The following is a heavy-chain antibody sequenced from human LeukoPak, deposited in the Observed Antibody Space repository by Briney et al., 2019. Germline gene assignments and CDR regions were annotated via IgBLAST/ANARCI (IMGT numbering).Heavy chain of an antibody. CDR1: GGTFSSYA. CDR3: AREPGDGGAFDI. V-gene: IGHV1-69*04. D-gene: IGHD4-23*01. Sequence: SVKVSCKASGGTFSSYAISWVRQAPGQGLEWMGRIIPILGIANYAQKFQGRVTITADKSTSTAYMELSSLRSEDTAVYYCAREPGDGGAFDIWGQGTMVTVSS. J-gene: IGHJ3*02. CDR2: IIPILGIA.